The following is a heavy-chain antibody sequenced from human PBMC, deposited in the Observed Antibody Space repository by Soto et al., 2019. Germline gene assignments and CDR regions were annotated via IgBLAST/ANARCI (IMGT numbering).Heavy chain of an antibody. J-gene: IGHJ5*02. Sequence: ASVKVSCKASGFTFTGYYIHWVRQAPGQGLECMGWINPNSGGTNYAQKFQGRVTMTRDTSISTAYMELSRLRSDDPAVYYCARDRIFGVVIWFDPWGQGPLVTVSS. D-gene: IGHD3-3*02. V-gene: IGHV1-2*02. CDR1: GFTFTGYY. CDR2: INPNSGGT. CDR3: ARDRIFGVVIWFDP.